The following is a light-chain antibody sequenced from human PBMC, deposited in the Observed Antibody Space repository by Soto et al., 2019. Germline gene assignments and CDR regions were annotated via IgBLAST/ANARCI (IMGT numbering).Light chain of an antibody. CDR1: SSDVGGYNY. Sequence: QSALTQPPSVSGSPGQSVTISCTGTSSDVGGYNYVSWYQQHPGNAPKLMIYDVTKRPSGVPDRFSGSKSGNRASLTISGLQAEDEADYYCCSYAGTYTWVFGGGTKLTVL. V-gene: IGLV2-11*01. CDR3: CSYAGTYTWV. CDR2: DVT. J-gene: IGLJ3*02.